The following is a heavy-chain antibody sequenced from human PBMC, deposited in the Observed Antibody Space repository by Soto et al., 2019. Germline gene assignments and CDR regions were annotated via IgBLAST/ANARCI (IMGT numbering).Heavy chain of an antibody. D-gene: IGHD4-17*01. Sequence: SETLSLTCAVSGGSISSGGYYWSWIRQHPGKGLEWIGYIYYSGSTYYNPSLKSRVTISVDTSKNQFSLKLSSVTAADTAVYYCARHATVTTVDYYYGMDVWGQGTTVTVSS. J-gene: IGHJ6*02. CDR1: GGSISSGGYY. CDR3: ARHATVTTVDYYYGMDV. CDR2: IYYSGST. V-gene: IGHV4-31*11.